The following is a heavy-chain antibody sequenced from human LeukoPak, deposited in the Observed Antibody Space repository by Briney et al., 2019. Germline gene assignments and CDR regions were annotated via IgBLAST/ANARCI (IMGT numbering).Heavy chain of an antibody. D-gene: IGHD3-3*01. CDR2: IYTSGRT. J-gene: IGHJ4*02. CDR3: ARTFSDFWSIYFDS. Sequence: SETLSLTCTVSGGSISSYYWSWIRQPAGKGLECIGHIYTSGRTNYNPSLKSRVTISVDTSKNQFSLKLSSVTAADTAVYYCARTFSDFWSIYFDSWGQGTLVTVSS. V-gene: IGHV4-4*07. CDR1: GGSISSYY.